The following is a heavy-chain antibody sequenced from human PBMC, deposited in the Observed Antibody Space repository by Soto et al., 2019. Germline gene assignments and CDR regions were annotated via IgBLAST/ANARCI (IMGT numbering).Heavy chain of an antibody. J-gene: IGHJ4*01. Sequence: QAQVVQSGAEVRKPGSSVKLSCKASEGTFNSYSIAWVRQAPGQGLEWMGGIIPYYNTLNYAQKFQDRVTITADDSTNTVYMELSSLRSDDTAVYFCASGASLWYPYFFDSWAHGTLVTVSS. V-gene: IGHV1-69*01. CDR3: ASGASLWYPYFFDS. D-gene: IGHD6-13*01. CDR2: IIPYYNTL. CDR1: EGTFNSYS.